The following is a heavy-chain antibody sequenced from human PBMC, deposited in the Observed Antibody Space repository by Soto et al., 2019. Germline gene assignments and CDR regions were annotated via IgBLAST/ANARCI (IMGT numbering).Heavy chain of an antibody. CDR2: ISGSGGST. D-gene: IGHD3-3*01. CDR1: GFTFSSYA. J-gene: IGHJ4*02. CDR3: AKASGFFGLVPDDY. V-gene: IGHV3-23*01. Sequence: GGSLRLSCAASGFTFSSYAMSWVRQAPGKGLEWVSAISGSGGSTYYADSVKGRFTISRDNSKNTLYLQMNSLRAEDTAVYYCAKASGFFGLVPDDYWGQGTLVTVSS.